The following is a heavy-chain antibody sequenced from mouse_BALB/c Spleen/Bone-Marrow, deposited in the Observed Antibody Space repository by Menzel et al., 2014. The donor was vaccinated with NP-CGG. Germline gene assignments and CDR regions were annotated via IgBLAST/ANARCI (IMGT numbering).Heavy chain of an antibody. CDR2: ISNGGGST. D-gene: IGHD2-4*01. V-gene: IGHV5-12*02. J-gene: IGHJ2*01. Sequence: EVKLVESGGGLVQPGGSLKLSCATSGFTFSDYYMYWVRQTPEKRLEWVAYISNGGGSTYYPDTVKGRFTISRDNAKNTLYLQMSRLKSEDTAMYCCARHSDYDYFDYWGQGTTLAVSS. CDR1: GFTFSDYY. CDR3: ARHSDYDYFDY.